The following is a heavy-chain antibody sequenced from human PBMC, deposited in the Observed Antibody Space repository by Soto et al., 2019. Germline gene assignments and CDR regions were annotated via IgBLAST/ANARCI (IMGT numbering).Heavy chain of an antibody. CDR3: AKEGGYSSSWYLVNPQVDYGMDV. V-gene: IGHV3-23*01. CDR2: ISGSGGST. Sequence: PGGSLRLSCAASGFTFSSYAMSWVRQAPGKGLEWVSAISGSGGSTYYADSVKGRFTISRDNSKNTLYLQMNSLRAEDTAVYYCAKEGGYSSSWYLVNPQVDYGMDVWGQGTTVTVSS. CDR1: GFTFSSYA. J-gene: IGHJ6*02. D-gene: IGHD6-13*01.